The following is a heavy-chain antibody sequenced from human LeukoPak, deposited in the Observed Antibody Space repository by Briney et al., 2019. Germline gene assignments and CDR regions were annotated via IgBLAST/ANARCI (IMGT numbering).Heavy chain of an antibody. Sequence: ASVKVSCKASGYTFTSYYMHWVRQAPGQGLEWMGIINPSGGSTSYAQKFQGRVTMTRDTSTSTVYMELSSLRSEDTAVYYCARDWSKYSSGWYTPDYWGQGTLVTVSS. CDR1: GYTFTSYY. CDR3: ARDWSKYSSGWYTPDY. V-gene: IGHV1-46*01. J-gene: IGHJ4*02. D-gene: IGHD6-19*01. CDR2: INPSGGST.